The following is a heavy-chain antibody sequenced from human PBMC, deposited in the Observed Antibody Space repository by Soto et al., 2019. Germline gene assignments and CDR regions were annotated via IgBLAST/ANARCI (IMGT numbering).Heavy chain of an antibody. Sequence: SETLSLTCTVSGGSISSSSYYWGWIRQPPGKGLEWIGSIYYSGSTYYNPSLKSRVTISVDTSKNQLSLKLSSVTAADTAVYYCSRLDSSSWAGDYWGQGTLVTVSS. J-gene: IGHJ4*02. D-gene: IGHD6-13*01. CDR3: SRLDSSSWAGDY. V-gene: IGHV4-39*01. CDR2: IYYSGST. CDR1: GGSISSSSYY.